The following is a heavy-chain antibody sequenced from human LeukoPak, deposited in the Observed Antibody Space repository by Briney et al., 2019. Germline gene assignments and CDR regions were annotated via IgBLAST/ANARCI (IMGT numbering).Heavy chain of an antibody. J-gene: IGHJ4*02. CDR3: ARGGVAAAGTFR. V-gene: IGHV1-8*01. CDR1: GYTFTSYD. D-gene: IGHD6-13*01. CDR2: MNPNSGNT. Sequence: ASVKVSCKASGYTFTSYDINWVRQAPGQGLEWMGWMNPNSGNTGYAQKFQGRVTMTRNTSISTAYMELSSLRSEDTAVYYCARGGVAAAGTFRWGQGTLVTVSS.